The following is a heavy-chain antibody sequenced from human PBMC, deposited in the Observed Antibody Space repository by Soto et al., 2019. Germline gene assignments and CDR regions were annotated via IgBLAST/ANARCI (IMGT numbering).Heavy chain of an antibody. Sequence: SETLSLTCTVSGGSISSSSYYWGWIRQPPGKGLEWIGSIYYSGSTYYNPSLKSRVTISVDTSKNQFSLKLSSVTAADTAVYYSARREREIPTRGMDVCGQGTTVTVS. CDR2: IYYSGST. CDR1: GGSISSSSYY. J-gene: IGHJ6*02. CDR3: ARREREIPTRGMDV. V-gene: IGHV4-39*01. D-gene: IGHD1-26*01.